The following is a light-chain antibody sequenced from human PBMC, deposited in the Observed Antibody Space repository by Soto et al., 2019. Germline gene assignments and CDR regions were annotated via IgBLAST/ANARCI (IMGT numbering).Light chain of an antibody. CDR3: QQYYSTPLT. Sequence: DIVMTQSPDSLAVSLGERATINCKSSQSVLYSSNNKNYLAWYQQKPGQPPKLLIYWASTRESGVPDRFSGSGSGTDVTLTISSLQAEDVAGYYCQQYYSTPLTFGQGTKLEIK. J-gene: IGKJ2*01. CDR1: QSVLYSSNNKNY. V-gene: IGKV4-1*01. CDR2: WAS.